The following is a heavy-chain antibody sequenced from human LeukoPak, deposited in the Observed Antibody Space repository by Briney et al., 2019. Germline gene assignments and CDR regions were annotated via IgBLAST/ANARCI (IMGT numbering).Heavy chain of an antibody. CDR1: GFTFSSYA. J-gene: IGHJ4*02. CDR3: ARGRDSSSWSRGYFDY. D-gene: IGHD6-13*01. Sequence: GGSLRLSCAASGFTFSSYAMHWVRQAPGKGLEWVAVISYDGSNKYYADSVKGRFTISRDNSKNTLYLQMNSLRAEDTAVYYCARGRDSSSWSRGYFDYWGQGTLVTVSS. CDR2: ISYDGSNK. V-gene: IGHV3-30*04.